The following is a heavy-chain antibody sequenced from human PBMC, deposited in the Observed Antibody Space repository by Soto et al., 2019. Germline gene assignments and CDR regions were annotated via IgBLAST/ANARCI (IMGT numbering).Heavy chain of an antibody. J-gene: IGHJ4*02. D-gene: IGHD5-18*01. Sequence: QVQLVESGGGVVQPGRSLRLSCAASGFTFSSYGMHWVRQAPGKGLEWVAVISYDGSNKYYADSVKGRFTISRDNSKHTLYLQMNSLRAEDTAVYYCAKDDTVDTAMIDYWGQGTLVTVSS. CDR2: ISYDGSNK. CDR1: GFTFSSYG. CDR3: AKDDTVDTAMIDY. V-gene: IGHV3-30*18.